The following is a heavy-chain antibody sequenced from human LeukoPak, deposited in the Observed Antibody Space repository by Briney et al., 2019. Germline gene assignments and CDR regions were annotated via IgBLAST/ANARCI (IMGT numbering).Heavy chain of an antibody. V-gene: IGHV3-21*01. CDR1: GFTFSSYS. CDR3: AKNELLWFGEFDAFDI. CDR2: INILSNYI. Sequence: PGGSLRLSCAASGFTFSSYSMNWVRQAPGKGLEWVSSINILSNYIYYADSVKGRFTISRDNAKNMLYLQTNSLRAEDTAVYYCAKNELLWFGEFDAFDIWGQGTMVTVSS. J-gene: IGHJ3*02. D-gene: IGHD3-10*01.